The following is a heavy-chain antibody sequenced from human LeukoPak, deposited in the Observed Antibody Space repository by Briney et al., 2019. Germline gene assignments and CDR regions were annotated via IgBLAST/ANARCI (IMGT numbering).Heavy chain of an antibody. D-gene: IGHD6-13*01. CDR3: ASSVGGAAAGTYYFGY. CDR2: IYPGDSDT. V-gene: IGHV5-51*01. Sequence: GESLKISCKGSGYSFTSYWIGWVRQMPGKGLEWMWIIYPGDSDTRYSPSFQGQVTISADKSISTAYLQWSSLKASDTAMYYCASSVGGAAAGTYYFGYWGQGTLVTVSS. J-gene: IGHJ4*02. CDR1: GYSFTSYW.